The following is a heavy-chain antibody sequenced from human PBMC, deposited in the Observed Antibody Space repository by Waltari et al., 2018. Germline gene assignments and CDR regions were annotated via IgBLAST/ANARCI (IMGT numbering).Heavy chain of an antibody. CDR1: GGSISSYY. D-gene: IGHD2-15*01. CDR2: IYTSGIT. CDR3: ARIYCSGGSCYSGIFGY. V-gene: IGHV4-4*07. J-gene: IGHJ4*02. Sequence: QVQLQESGPGLVKPSETLSLTCTVSGGSISSYYWSWIRQPAGKGLEWIGRIYTSGITNYNPSLKSRVTISVDKSKNQFSLKLSSVTAADTAVYYCARIYCSGGSCYSGIFGYWGQGTLVTVSS.